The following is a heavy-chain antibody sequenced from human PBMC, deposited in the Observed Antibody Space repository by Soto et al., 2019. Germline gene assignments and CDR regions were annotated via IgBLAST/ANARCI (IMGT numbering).Heavy chain of an antibody. CDR1: GYTFTSYA. CDR2: INAGNGNT. J-gene: IGHJ4*02. Sequence: QVQLVQSGAEEKKPGASVKVSCKASGYTFTSYAMHWVRQAPGQRLEWMGWINAGNGNTKYSQKFQGRVTITRDTPASTAYMELSRLRSEDTAVYYCAWSIVVVTALDYWGQGTLVTVSS. V-gene: IGHV1-3*05. CDR3: AWSIVVVTALDY. D-gene: IGHD2-21*02.